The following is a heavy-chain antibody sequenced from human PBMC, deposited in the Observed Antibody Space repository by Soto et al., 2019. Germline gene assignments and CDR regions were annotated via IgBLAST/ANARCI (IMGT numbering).Heavy chain of an antibody. CDR1: GFTFSNYF. J-gene: IGHJ4*02. D-gene: IGHD2-2*01. CDR2: ISGSGGGT. CDR3: AISTRSTDY. Sequence: EVQLLESGGGLVQPGGSLRLSCAASGFTFSNYFMTWVRQAPGKGLEWVSTISGSGGGTYYADSVKGRFTISRDNSKNQRFLKLNGLRVEDTAVYACAISTRSTDYWGQGSLVTVSS. V-gene: IGHV3-23*01.